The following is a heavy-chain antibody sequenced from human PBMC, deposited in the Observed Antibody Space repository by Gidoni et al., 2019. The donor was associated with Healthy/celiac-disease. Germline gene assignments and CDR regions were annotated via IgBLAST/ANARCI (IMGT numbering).Heavy chain of an antibody. Sequence: QVQLVESGGGVVQPGRSLRLSCAASGFTFSSYGTHWVRQAPGKGLEWVAVISYDGSNKYYADSVKGRFTISRDNSKNTLYLQMNSLRAEDTAVYYCAKEDSGSYSLDYWGQGTLVTVSS. CDR2: ISYDGSNK. CDR3: AKEDSGSYSLDY. V-gene: IGHV3-30*18. CDR1: GFTFSSYG. J-gene: IGHJ4*02. D-gene: IGHD1-26*01.